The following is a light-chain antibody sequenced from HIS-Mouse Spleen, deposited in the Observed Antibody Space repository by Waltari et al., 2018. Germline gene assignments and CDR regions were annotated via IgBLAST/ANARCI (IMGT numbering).Light chain of an antibody. CDR3: CSYAGSSTYWV. J-gene: IGLJ3*02. V-gene: IGLV2-23*01. Sequence: QSALTQPASVSGSPGQSITISCTGTSSDVGSYNLFSRYQKHPGKAPKLMIYEGSKRPSGVSNRFSGSKSGNTASLTISGLQAEDEADYYCCSYAGSSTYWVFGGGTKLTVL. CDR1: SSDVGSYNL. CDR2: EGS.